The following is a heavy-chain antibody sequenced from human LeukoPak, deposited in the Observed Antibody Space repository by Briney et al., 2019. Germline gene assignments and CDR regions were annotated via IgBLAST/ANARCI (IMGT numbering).Heavy chain of an antibody. J-gene: IGHJ4*02. V-gene: IGHV3-73*01. CDR2: IRSKANSYAT. D-gene: IGHD1-7*01. Sequence: GGSLRLSCAASGYTFSGSAMHWVRQASGKGLEWVGRIRSKANSYATAYAASVKGRFTISRDDSKNTAYLQMNSLKTEDTAVYYCTRLELYDYWGQGTLVTVSS. CDR3: TRLELYDY. CDR1: GYTFSGSA.